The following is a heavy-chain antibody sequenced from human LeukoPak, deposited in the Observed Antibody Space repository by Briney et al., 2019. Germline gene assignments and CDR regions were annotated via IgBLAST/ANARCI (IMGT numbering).Heavy chain of an antibody. J-gene: IGHJ4*02. V-gene: IGHV3-74*01. D-gene: IGHD1-26*01. Sequence: PGGSLRLSCAASGFTFSSYWMHWVRQAPGKGLVCVSRITSDGSSTNYAESVRGRFTISRDNAKNTVYLQMNSLRAEDTAVYYCARDLTGAVFDFWGQGTLVTVSS. CDR3: ARDLTGAVFDF. CDR1: GFTFSSYW. CDR2: ITSDGSST.